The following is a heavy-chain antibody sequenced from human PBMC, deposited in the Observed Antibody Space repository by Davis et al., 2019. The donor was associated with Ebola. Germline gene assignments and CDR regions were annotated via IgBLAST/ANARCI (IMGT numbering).Heavy chain of an antibody. D-gene: IGHD2-15*01. CDR2: IKNDGRDT. J-gene: IGHJ5*02. V-gene: IGHV3-74*01. CDR3: ARGRDCSGGTCYSTSHWFDP. CDR1: GFTFSNYW. Sequence: GESLKISCAASGFTFSNYWMNWVRQAPGKGLDWVSRIKNDGRDTSYADSVKGRFTISRDNAKNTLYLQMNSLRAEDTAMYYCARGRDCSGGTCYSTSHWFDPWGQGTLVTVSS.